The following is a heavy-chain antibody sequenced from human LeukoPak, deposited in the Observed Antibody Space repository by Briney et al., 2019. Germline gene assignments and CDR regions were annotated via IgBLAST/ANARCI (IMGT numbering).Heavy chain of an antibody. D-gene: IGHD6-19*01. CDR2: SSAYNGST. Sequence: ASVKVSCKASGYTFTSYGISWVRQAPGQGLEWMGCSSAYNGSTHYAQRLQGRVTMTTDTSTSAAYMELRSLRSDDTAVYSCARDGAGYSSGLPLHYWGQGTLVTVSS. CDR3: ARDGAGYSSGLPLHY. CDR1: GYTFTSYG. V-gene: IGHV1-18*01. J-gene: IGHJ4*02.